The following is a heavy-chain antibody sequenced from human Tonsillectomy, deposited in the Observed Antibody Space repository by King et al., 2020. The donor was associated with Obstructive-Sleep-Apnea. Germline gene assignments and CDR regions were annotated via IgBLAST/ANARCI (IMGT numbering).Heavy chain of an antibody. CDR3: AKGEWSSRSIGY. Sequence: VQLVESGGGVVQPGTSLRLSCASSGFSFSTRDIHWVRQAPGKGLEWVALISWNERDKYYADSVKGRFTISRDNSKNTLYLEMNGLRAEDTAAYYCAKGEWSSRSIGYWGQGTLVTVSS. D-gene: IGHD6-13*01. J-gene: IGHJ4*02. CDR2: ISWNERDK. V-gene: IGHV3-30*18. CDR1: GFSFSTRD.